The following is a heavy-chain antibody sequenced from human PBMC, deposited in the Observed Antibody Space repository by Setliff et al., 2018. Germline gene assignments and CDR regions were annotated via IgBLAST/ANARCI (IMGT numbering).Heavy chain of an antibody. D-gene: IGHD1-26*01. Sequence: SETLSLTCTVSGDSISNGRIYWSWLRQRPGKGLEWIGYIYYTGRTSFNPSLRSRPALSLDTSENQFSLTLTSVTAADTAVYYCARGAKWGDFLNYFDYCGQGALVTVSS. V-gene: IGHV4-31*03. CDR1: GDSISNGRIY. J-gene: IGHJ4*02. CDR3: ARGAKWGDFLNYFDY. CDR2: IYYTGRT.